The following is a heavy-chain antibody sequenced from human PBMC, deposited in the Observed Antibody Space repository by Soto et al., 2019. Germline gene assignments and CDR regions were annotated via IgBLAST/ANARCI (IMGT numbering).Heavy chain of an antibody. CDR3: ARVIGYDSSGTLVAVFDY. CDR1: GYTLTELS. J-gene: IGHJ4*02. CDR2: FDPEDGET. D-gene: IGHD3-22*01. Sequence: ASVKVSCKVSGYTLTELSMHWVRQAPGKGLEWMGGFDPEDGETIYAQKFQGRVTMTEDTSTDTAYMELSSLRSEDTAVYYCARVIGYDSSGTLVAVFDYWGQGTLVTVSS. V-gene: IGHV1-24*01.